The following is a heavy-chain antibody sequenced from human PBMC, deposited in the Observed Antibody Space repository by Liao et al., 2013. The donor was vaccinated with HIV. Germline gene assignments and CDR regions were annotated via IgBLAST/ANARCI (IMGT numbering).Heavy chain of an antibody. J-gene: IGHJ4*02. D-gene: IGHD7-27*01. CDR1: GGSFSGYY. V-gene: IGHV4-34*01. CDR2: IYHSGST. CDR3: ARADWGDASGIYFDY. Sequence: QVQLQQWGAGLLKPSETLSLTCAVYGGSFSGYYWSWIRQPPGKGLEWIGYIYHSGSTYYNPSLKSRVTISVDRSKNQFSLKLSSVTAADTAVYYCARADWGDASGIYFDYWGQGTLVTVSS.